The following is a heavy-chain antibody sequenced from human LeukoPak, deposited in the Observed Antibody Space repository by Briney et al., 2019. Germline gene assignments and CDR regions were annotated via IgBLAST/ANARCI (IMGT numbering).Heavy chain of an antibody. CDR2: ISANGGST. D-gene: IGHD6-6*01. J-gene: IGHJ6*03. CDR3: AKLLTGRPSGYMDV. V-gene: IGHV3-23*01. CDR1: GFIFTNFA. Sequence: PGGSLRLSCAASGFIFTNFAMSWVRQAPGKGLEWVAGISANGGSTSYADSVKGRFNISRDNSKKTVDLQMNKLRAEDTAVYYCAKLLTGRPSGYMDVWGKGTTVSVSS.